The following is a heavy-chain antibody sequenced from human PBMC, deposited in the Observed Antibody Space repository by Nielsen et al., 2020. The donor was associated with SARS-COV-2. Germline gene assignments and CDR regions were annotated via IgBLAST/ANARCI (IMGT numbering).Heavy chain of an antibody. V-gene: IGHV7-4-1*02. CDR1: GYTFTSYA. J-gene: IGHJ4*02. CDR2: INTDTGIP. CDR3: TRDQSPHPGIAAAGHFDY. D-gene: IGHD6-13*01. Sequence: ASVKVSCKASGYTFTSYAMNWVRQAPGQGLEWMGRINTDTGIPMYAQGFTGRFVFSLDTSVSTAYLQMNSLKTEDTAVYYCTRDQSPHPGIAAAGHFDYWGQGTLVTVSS.